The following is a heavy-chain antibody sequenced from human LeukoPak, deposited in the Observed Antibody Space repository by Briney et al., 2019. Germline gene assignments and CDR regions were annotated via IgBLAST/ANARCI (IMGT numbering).Heavy chain of an antibody. CDR2: ISHAGSYE. Sequence: PGGSLRLFCVASGFTFSNYAMLWVGQAPGKGVEWVSVISHAGSYECYADSVKGRFAISRDNSKNTLYLQMNSLRAEDSAVYYCARDPYSGGYGAYYYYYMDVWGKGTTVTISS. V-gene: IGHV3-30*09. D-gene: IGHD1-26*01. J-gene: IGHJ6*03. CDR3: ARDPYSGGYGAYYYYYMDV. CDR1: GFTFSNYA.